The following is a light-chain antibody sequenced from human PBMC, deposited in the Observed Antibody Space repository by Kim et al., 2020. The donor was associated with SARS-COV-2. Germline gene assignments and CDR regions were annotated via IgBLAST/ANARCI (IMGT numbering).Light chain of an antibody. J-gene: IGLJ2*01. CDR2: EDD. Sequence: NFMLTQPHSVSESPGKTVTISCTRSSGSIDDNYVQWYQQRPGGVPTTVIYEDDQRPSGVSDRFSGSIDNSSNSASLTISGLRTEDEADYYCQSYNRENVLFGGGTQLTVL. CDR3: QSYNRENVL. CDR1: SGSIDDNY. V-gene: IGLV6-57*04.